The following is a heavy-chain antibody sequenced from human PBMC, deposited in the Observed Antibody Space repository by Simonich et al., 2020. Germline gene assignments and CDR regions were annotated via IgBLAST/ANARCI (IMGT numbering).Heavy chain of an antibody. V-gene: IGHV4-59*01. J-gene: IGHJ4*02. CDR2: IYYSGRT. D-gene: IGHD1-1*01. CDR3: ARAFRDRTGYFDY. Sequence: QVQLQESGPGLVKPSETLSLTCTVSGASISSYYWSWIRQPPGKGLEWIGDIYYSGRTNYNPSLKSRVTISVDTSKNQFSLKLSSVTAADTAVYYCARAFRDRTGYFDYWGQGTLVTVSS. CDR1: GASISSYY.